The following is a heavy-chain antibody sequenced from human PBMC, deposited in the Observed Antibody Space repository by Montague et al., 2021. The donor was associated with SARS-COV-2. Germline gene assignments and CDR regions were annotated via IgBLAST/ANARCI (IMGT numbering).Heavy chain of an antibody. CDR2: ITWDSGTL. D-gene: IGHD3-22*01. Sequence: SLRLSCAASGFTFGDHAMHWVRQAPGKVPEWISGITWDSGTLGXXXSXXXRFTISRDNAKNSLYLQMNSLRVEATALYYCAKDFDYYDSSGYFDYWGQGTLVTVSS. V-gene: IGHV3-9*01. CDR3: AKDFDYYDSSGYFDY. J-gene: IGHJ4*02. CDR1: GFTFGDHA.